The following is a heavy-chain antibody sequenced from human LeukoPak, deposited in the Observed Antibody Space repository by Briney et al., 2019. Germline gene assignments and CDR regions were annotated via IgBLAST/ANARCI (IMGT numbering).Heavy chain of an antibody. D-gene: IGHD3-22*01. V-gene: IGHV3-30*03. CDR3: ARDETIVVDYYYYYYMDV. CDR1: GFTFSSYG. CDR2: ISYDGSNK. J-gene: IGHJ6*03. Sequence: GGSLRLSCAASGFTFSSYGMSWVRQAPGKGLEWVAVISYDGSNKYYADSVKGRFTISRDNSKNTLYLQMNSLRAEDTAVYYCARDETIVVDYYYYYYMDVWGKGTTVTVSS.